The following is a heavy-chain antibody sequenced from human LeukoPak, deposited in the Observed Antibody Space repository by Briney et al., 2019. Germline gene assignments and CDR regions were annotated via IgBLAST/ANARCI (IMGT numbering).Heavy chain of an antibody. V-gene: IGHV3-33*06. Sequence: PGRSLRLSCAASGFIFSNYGMHWVRQGPGKGLEWVAVIWHDGSNKYYADSVRGRFTISRDNSKNTVYLQMNSLRAEDTAVFYCANNFDYWGQGTLVTVSS. CDR3: ANNFDY. J-gene: IGHJ4*02. CDR2: IWHDGSNK. CDR1: GFIFSNYG.